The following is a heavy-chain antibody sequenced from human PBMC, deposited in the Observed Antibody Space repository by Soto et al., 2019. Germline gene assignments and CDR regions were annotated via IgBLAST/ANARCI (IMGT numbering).Heavy chain of an antibody. CDR1: GFTFSSYA. J-gene: IGHJ4*02. V-gene: IGHV3-23*01. CDR2: ISGSGVST. CDR3: TKVSSSEWAYRDY. D-gene: IGHD1-26*01. Sequence: EVQLLESGGDLVQPGGSLRLSCAASGFTFSSYAMSWVRQAPGKGLEWVSVISGSGVSTYYADSVKGRFTISRDNSKNTLYLQMNSLRAEDTAVYYCTKVSSSEWAYRDYWGQGTRVTVSS.